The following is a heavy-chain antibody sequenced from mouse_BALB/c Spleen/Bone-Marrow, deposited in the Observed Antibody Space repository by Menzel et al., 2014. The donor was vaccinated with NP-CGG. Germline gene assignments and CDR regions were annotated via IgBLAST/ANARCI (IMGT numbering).Heavy chain of an antibody. CDR2: IDPANGNT. V-gene: IGHV14-3*02. J-gene: IGHJ3*01. Sequence: EVKLQESGAELVKPGASVKLSCTASGFNIKDTYMHWVKQRPEQGLEWIGRIDPANGNTKYDPKFQGKATITADTSSNTAYLQLSSLTSEDTAVYYCASYYYGSSPFAYWGQGTLVTVSA. CDR1: GFNIKDTY. CDR3: ASYYYGSSPFAY. D-gene: IGHD1-1*01.